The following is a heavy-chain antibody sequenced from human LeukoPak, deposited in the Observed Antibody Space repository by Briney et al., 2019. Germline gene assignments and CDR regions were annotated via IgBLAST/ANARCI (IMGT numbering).Heavy chain of an antibody. D-gene: IGHD3-22*01. CDR2: ISSSSSYI. Sequence: GGSLRLSCAPSGFTFSSYSMNWVRQAPGKGLEWVSSISSSSSYIYYADSVKGRFTISRDNAKNSLYLQMNSLRAEDTAVYYCARGRTPSYYYDSSGYYINTDAFDIWGQGTMVTVSS. V-gene: IGHV3-21*01. CDR3: ARGRTPSYYYDSSGYYINTDAFDI. J-gene: IGHJ3*02. CDR1: GFTFSSYS.